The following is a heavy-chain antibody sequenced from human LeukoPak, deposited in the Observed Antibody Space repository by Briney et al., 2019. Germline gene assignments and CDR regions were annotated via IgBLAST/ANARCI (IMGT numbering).Heavy chain of an antibody. CDR3: AREIAVAGTGRFDP. V-gene: IGHV3-53*01. J-gene: IGHJ5*02. D-gene: IGHD6-19*01. Sequence: GGSLRLSCVASGFTVSTNYMSWVRQAPGKGLEWVSVIYAGGSTYYADSVKGRFTISRDSSKSTLYLQMNGLRAEDTAVYYCAREIAVAGTGRFDPWGQGTLVTVSS. CDR1: GFTVSTNY. CDR2: IYAGGST.